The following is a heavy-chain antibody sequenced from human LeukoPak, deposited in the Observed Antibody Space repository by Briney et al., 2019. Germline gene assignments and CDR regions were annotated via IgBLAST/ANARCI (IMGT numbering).Heavy chain of an antibody. Sequence: SETLSLTCTVSGGSISSDTKFWSWIRQPAGTGLEWIGRISSAGRTDYNPSLKSRVIISLDTSKNQVSMNLNSVTAADTAVYYCAKGAGPPWFDPWGQGILVSVSS. CDR1: GGSISSDTKF. J-gene: IGHJ5*02. V-gene: IGHV4-61*02. CDR3: AKGAGPPWFDP. D-gene: IGHD6-19*01. CDR2: ISSAGRT.